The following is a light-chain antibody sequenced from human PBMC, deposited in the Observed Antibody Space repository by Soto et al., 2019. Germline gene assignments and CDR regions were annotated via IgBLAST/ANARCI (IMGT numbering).Light chain of an antibody. CDR2: RTD. Sequence: QSVLSQPPSASGAPGQRVTISCSGSSSNIGSNFVYWYQQLPGTAPKLLIYRTDQRPSGVPDRFSGSKPGASASLVISGLRSEDEADYYCAAWDNSLIWVFGRGTKVTVL. V-gene: IGLV1-47*01. CDR1: SSNIGSNF. J-gene: IGLJ3*02. CDR3: AAWDNSLIWV.